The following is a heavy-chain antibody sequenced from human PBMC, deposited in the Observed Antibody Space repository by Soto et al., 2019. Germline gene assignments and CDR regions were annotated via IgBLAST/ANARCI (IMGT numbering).Heavy chain of an antibody. D-gene: IGHD3-3*01. J-gene: IGHJ6*02. CDR2: INPSGGST. Sequence: ASVKVSCKASGYTFTSYYMHWVRQAPGQGLEWMGIINPSGGSTSYAQKFQGRVTMTRDTSTSTVYMELSSLRSEDTAVYYCARDRRRDTIFGVVQGRWYGMDVWGQGTTVTVSS. CDR3: ARDRRRDTIFGVVQGRWYGMDV. CDR1: GYTFTSYY. V-gene: IGHV1-46*01.